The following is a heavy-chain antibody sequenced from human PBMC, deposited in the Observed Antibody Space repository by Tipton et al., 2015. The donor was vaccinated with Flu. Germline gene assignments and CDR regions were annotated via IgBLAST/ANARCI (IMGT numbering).Heavy chain of an antibody. CDR2: SYYSGST. Sequence: TLSLTCAVYGGSLSGYFWNWIRQPPGKGLECIGFSYYSGSTSYNPSLQSRVTISVDTSRNQFSLNLKSVTAADTAVYYCARDRGWPASLDYWGQGILVTVSS. CDR1: GGSLSGYF. D-gene: IGHD3-10*01. V-gene: IGHV4-34*11. CDR3: ARDRGWPASLDY. J-gene: IGHJ4*02.